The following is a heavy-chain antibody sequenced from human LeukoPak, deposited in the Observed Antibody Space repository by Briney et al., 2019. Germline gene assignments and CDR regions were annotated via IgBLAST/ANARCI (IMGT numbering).Heavy chain of an antibody. V-gene: IGHV1-8*01. D-gene: IGHD1-14*01. CDR1: GYTFTSYD. CDR3: ARGTGSWFDP. J-gene: IGHJ5*02. Sequence: ASVKASCKASGYTFTSYDINWVRQASGQGLEWMGWMNPNSGNTGYAQRFQGRVTITRNTPISTAYMELSSLRSEDTAVYYCARGTGSWFDPWGQGTLVTVSS. CDR2: MNPNSGNT.